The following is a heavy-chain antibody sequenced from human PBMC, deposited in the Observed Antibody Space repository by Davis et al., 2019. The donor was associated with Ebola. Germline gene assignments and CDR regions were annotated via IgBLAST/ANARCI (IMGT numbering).Heavy chain of an antibody. J-gene: IGHJ6*02. CDR3: AKAGSGENYYYYGMDV. CDR2: ISYDGSNK. V-gene: IGHV3-30*18. Sequence: GGSLRLSCAASGFTFSSYGMHWVRQAPGKGLEWVAVISYDGSNKYYADSVKGRFTISRDNSKNTLYLQMNSLRAEDTAVYYCAKAGSGENYYYYGMDVWGQGTTVTVSS. CDR1: GFTFSSYG. D-gene: IGHD3-3*01.